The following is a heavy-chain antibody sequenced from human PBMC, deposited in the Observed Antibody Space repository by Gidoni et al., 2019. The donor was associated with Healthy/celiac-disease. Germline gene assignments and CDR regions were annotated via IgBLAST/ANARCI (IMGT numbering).Heavy chain of an antibody. CDR2: INHSGST. V-gene: IGHV4-34*01. Sequence: QVQLQQWGAGLLKPSETLSLTCAVYGGSFSGYYWSWIRQPPGKGLEWIGEINHSGSTNYNPSLKSRVTISVDTSKNQFSLKLSSVTAADTAVYYCARGGRFYGSGSNYNYYYYYGMDVWGQGTTVTVSS. CDR3: ARGGRFYGSGSNYNYYYYYGMDV. CDR1: GGSFSGYY. D-gene: IGHD3-10*01. J-gene: IGHJ6*02.